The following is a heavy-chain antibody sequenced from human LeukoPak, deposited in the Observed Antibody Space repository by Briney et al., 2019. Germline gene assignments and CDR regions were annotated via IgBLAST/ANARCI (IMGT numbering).Heavy chain of an antibody. J-gene: IGHJ4*02. CDR1: GGTFSSYA. V-gene: IGHV1-69*13. CDR2: IIPIFGTA. Sequence: ASVKVSCNASGGTFSSYAISWVRQAPGQGLEWMGGIIPIFGTANYAQKFQGRVTITADESTSTAYMELSSLRSEDTAVYYCAREAPRGWFDYWGQGTLVTVSS. CDR3: AREAPRGWFDY. D-gene: IGHD6-19*01.